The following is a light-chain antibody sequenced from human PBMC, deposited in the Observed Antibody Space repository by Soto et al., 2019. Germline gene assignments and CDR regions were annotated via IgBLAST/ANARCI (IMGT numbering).Light chain of an antibody. V-gene: IGLV2-14*01. CDR2: EVS. CDR3: CTATSTRSLVV. CDR1: ISDVGDYYF. Sequence: QSALTQPASVSGSPGQSITISCTGSISDVGDYYFVSWYQQHPGTAPKLIIYEVSNRPSGVSTRFSGSTSGNTASLTISGRQEAEDARYYCCTATSTRSLVVFGGGTKLTVL. J-gene: IGLJ2*01.